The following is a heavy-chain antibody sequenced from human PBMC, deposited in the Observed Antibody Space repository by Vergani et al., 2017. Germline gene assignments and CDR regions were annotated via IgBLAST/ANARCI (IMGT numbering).Heavy chain of an antibody. Sequence: QVQLVQSGAEVKKPGSSVKVSCKASGYTFTSYYMHWVRQAPGQGLEWMGIINPSGGSTSYAQKFQGRVTMTRDPSTSTVYMELSSLRSEDTAVYYCARGDRIAAAGTGGYYYYYGMDVWGQGTTVTVSS. CDR1: GYTFTSYY. CDR2: INPSGGST. J-gene: IGHJ6*02. D-gene: IGHD6-13*01. CDR3: ARGDRIAAAGTGGYYYYYGMDV. V-gene: IGHV1-46*03.